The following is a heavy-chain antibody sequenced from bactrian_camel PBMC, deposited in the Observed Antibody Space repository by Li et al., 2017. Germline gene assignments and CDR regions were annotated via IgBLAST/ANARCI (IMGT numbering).Heavy chain of an antibody. V-gene: IGHV3-3*01. D-gene: IGHD8*01. Sequence: HVQLVESGGGSAQAGGSLRLSCADSGYTYSRYSMAWFRQAPGKEREGVAAITTLTNTPAYADSVKGRFTISKDDATNTVYLQMNNLQPGDTAMYYCANLYFRSLETRHVRIWGRGTQVTVS. J-gene: IGHJ4*01. CDR3: ANLYFRSLETRHVRI. CDR1: GYTYSRYS. CDR2: ITTLTNTP.